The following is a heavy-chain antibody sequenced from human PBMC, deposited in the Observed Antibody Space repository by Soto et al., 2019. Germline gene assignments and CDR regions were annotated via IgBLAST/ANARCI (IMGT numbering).Heavy chain of an antibody. V-gene: IGHV1-2*02. Sequence: QVQLVQSGAEVKKPGASVKVSCKASGYTFTGYYMHWVRQAPGQGLEWMGWINPNSGGTNYAQKFQGRVTMTRDTSSSTAYMELSRLRSDDTAVYYCARGPDIRNRGYYYYYGMDVWGQGTTVTVSS. D-gene: IGHD2-21*02. CDR3: ARGPDIRNRGYYYYYGMDV. J-gene: IGHJ6*02. CDR1: GYTFTGYY. CDR2: INPNSGGT.